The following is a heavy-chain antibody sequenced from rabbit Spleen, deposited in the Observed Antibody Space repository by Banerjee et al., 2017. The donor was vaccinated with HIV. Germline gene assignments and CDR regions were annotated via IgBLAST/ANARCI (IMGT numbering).Heavy chain of an antibody. Sequence: QLTETRGDLVQPGGSLALTCKTSGFDFTNYYISWVRQAQGKGLEWNGIIYSAKGSTVYASWVNGRFPISSDNAQSTVDLQMTSLTSADTAPYFFASAIVPWLGLTLLDPWGPGT. CDR1: GFDFTNYY. D-gene: IGHD4-1*01. J-gene: IGHJ3*01. CDR3: ASAIVPWLGLTLLDP. CDR2: IYSAKGST. V-gene: IGHV1S7*01.